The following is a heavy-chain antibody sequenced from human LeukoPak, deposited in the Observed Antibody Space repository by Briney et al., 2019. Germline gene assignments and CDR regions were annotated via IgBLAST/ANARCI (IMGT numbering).Heavy chain of an antibody. CDR2: FDPEDGET. V-gene: IGHV1-24*01. CDR1: GYTLTELS. D-gene: IGHD3-16*02. J-gene: IGHJ4*02. Sequence: ASVKVSCKVSGYTLTELSMHWVRQAPGKGLEWMGGFDPEDGETIYAQKFQGRVTMTEDTSTDTAYMELSSLGSEDTAVYYCATEDYDYVWGSYRYRHFDYWGQGTLVTVSS. CDR3: ATEDYDYVWGSYRYRHFDY.